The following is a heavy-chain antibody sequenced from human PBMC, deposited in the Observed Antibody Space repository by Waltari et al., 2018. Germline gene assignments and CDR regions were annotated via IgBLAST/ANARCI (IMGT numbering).Heavy chain of an antibody. D-gene: IGHD2-21*01. V-gene: IGHV1-46*01. CDR2: INPSGGST. CDR3: ALDTGALWMDV. J-gene: IGHJ6*02. CDR1: ESNFTSTY. Sequence: QVQLVQSGAEVKKPGASVKISCNTSESNFTSTYIHWVRQAPGQGLEWMGIINPSGGSTIYAQKFQGRVTMTRDTSTSTVYMELSSLRSDDTAVYYCALDTGALWMDVWGQGTTVTVAS.